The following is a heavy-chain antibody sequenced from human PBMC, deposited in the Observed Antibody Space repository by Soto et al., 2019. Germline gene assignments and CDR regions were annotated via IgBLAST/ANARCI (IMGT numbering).Heavy chain of an antibody. CDR2: VNPSGGST. V-gene: IGHV1-46*01. J-gene: IGHJ1*01. D-gene: IGHD2-15*01. Sequence: ASVKVSCKASGYLFTAYSMHWVRLAPGQGLEWMGVVNPSGGSTKYAQNFQGRVTMTRDTSTTTIYMELSSLRSDDTAIYYCAREVNCSGGTCYSEYFHRWGQGTLVTVSS. CDR3: AREVNCSGGTCYSEYFHR. CDR1: GYLFTAYS.